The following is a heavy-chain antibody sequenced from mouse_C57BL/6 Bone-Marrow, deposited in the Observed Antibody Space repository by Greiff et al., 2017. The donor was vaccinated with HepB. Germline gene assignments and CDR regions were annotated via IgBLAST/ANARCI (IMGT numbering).Heavy chain of an antibody. CDR1: GYTFTSYW. V-gene: IGHV1-53*01. Sequence: QVQLKQSGTELVKPGASVKLSCKASGYTFTSYWMHWVKQRPGQGLEWIGNINPSNGGTNYNEKFKSKATLTVDKSSSTAYMQLSSLTSEDSAVYYCARCSSYEAMDYWGQGTSVTVSS. CDR2: INPSNGGT. J-gene: IGHJ4*01. D-gene: IGHD1-1*01. CDR3: ARCSSYEAMDY.